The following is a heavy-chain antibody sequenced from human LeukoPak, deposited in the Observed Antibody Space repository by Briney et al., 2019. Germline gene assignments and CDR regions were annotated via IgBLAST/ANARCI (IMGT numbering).Heavy chain of an antibody. D-gene: IGHD3-22*01. J-gene: IGHJ4*02. CDR2: ISGSGGST. CDR3: AKDIAVVRYYFDY. Sequence: GGSLRLSCAASGFTFSSYAMSWVRQAPGKGLEWVSAISGSGGSTYYANSVKGRFTISRDNSKNTLYLQMNSLRAEDTAVYYCAKDIAVVRYYFDYWGQGTLVTVSS. V-gene: IGHV3-23*01. CDR1: GFTFSSYA.